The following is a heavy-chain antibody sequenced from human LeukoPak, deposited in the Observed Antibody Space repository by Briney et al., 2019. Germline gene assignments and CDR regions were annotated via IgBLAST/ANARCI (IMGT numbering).Heavy chain of an antibody. V-gene: IGHV1-18*01. CDR2: ISAYNGNT. CDR1: GYTFTSYG. CDR3: ARDGKPSIAARPDWFDP. D-gene: IGHD6-6*01. J-gene: IGHJ5*02. Sequence: ASVKVSCKASGYTFTSYGISWVRQAPGQRLEWMGWISAYNGNTNYAQKLQGRVTMTTDTSTSTAYMELRSLRSDDTAVYYCARDGKPSIAARPDWFDPWGQGTLVTVSS.